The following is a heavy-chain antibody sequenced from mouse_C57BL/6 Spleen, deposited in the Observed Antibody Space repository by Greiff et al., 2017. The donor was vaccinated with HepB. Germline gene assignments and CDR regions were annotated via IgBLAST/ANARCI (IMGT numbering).Heavy chain of an antibody. D-gene: IGHD1-1*01. Sequence: QVQLQQPGTELVKPGASVKLSCKASGYTFTSYWMYWVKQRPGQGLEWIGNINPSNGGTNYNEKFKSKATLTVDKSSSTAYRQLSSLTSEDSAVYYCARAGYYGGYYFDYWGQGTTLTVSS. V-gene: IGHV1-53*01. J-gene: IGHJ2*01. CDR3: ARAGYYGGYYFDY. CDR2: INPSNGGT. CDR1: GYTFTSYW.